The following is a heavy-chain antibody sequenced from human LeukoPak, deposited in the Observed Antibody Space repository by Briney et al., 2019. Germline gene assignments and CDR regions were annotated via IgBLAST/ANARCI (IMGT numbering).Heavy chain of an antibody. V-gene: IGHV3-15*01. D-gene: IGHD3-16*01. Sequence: PGGSLRLSCAASGLTFSNAWMSWVRQAPGKGLEWVGRIKSKTFGGTTDYAAPVKGRFTISRDDSKNTLYLHMNTLKTEDTAIYYCTTLGAFDYWGQGTLVTVSS. CDR1: GLTFSNAW. CDR2: IKSKTFGGTT. J-gene: IGHJ4*02. CDR3: TTLGAFDY.